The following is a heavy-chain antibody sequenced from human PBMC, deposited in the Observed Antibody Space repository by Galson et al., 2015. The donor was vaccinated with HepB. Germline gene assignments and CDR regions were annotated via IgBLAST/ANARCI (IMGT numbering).Heavy chain of an antibody. D-gene: IGHD5-18*01. CDR1: GFAFDSHA. V-gene: IGHV3-23*01. J-gene: IGHJ5*01. CDR3: AKGYGLFDS. Sequence: LRLSCAASGFAFDSHAVSWVRQAPGRGLEWISGITGKGDSTFYADSVKGRFTVSKDNSNNMLYLQMNSLRAEDAGLYFCAKGYGLFDSWGQGILVTVSS. CDR2: ITGKGDST.